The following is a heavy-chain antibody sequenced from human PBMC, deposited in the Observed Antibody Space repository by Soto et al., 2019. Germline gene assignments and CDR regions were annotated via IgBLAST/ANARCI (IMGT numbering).Heavy chain of an antibody. V-gene: IGHV4-59*08. J-gene: IGHJ4*02. Sequence: SETLSLTCTVSGGSISSYYWSWIRQPPGKGLEWIGYIYYSGSTNYNPSLKSRVTISVDTSKNQFSLKLSSVTAADTAVYYWARLHSSSWYFRKDGEIRRDQEFDYWGQGTLVTVSS. CDR2: IYYSGST. D-gene: IGHD6-13*01. CDR1: GGSISSYY. CDR3: ARLHSSSWYFRKDGEIRRDQEFDY.